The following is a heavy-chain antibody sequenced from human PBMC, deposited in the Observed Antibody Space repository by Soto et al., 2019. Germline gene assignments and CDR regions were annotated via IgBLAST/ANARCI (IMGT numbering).Heavy chain of an antibody. V-gene: IGHV4-34*01. Sequence: QVQLQQWGAGLLKPSETLSLTCAVYGGSFSGYYWSWICQPPGKGLEWIGEINHSGNTNYNPSLKSRVTISVDTSKNQFSLKLSSVTAADTAVYYCASTASGSYSEEAVDYWGQGTLVTVSS. J-gene: IGHJ4*02. D-gene: IGHD1-26*01. CDR2: INHSGNT. CDR1: GGSFSGYY. CDR3: ASTASGSYSEEAVDY.